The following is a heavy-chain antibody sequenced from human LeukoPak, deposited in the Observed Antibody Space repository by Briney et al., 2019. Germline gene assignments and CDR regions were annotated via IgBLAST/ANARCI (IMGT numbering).Heavy chain of an antibody. Sequence: SETLSLTCTVSGGSISSYYWSWIRQSPGKGLEWIGYIYYSGSISYNPSLKSRVTISIDTSKNQFSLKLSSVTAADTAVYYCARQGRYYYDSSGYYLDYWGQGTLVTVSS. CDR3: ARQGRYYYDSSGYYLDY. CDR2: IYYSGSI. CDR1: GGSISSYY. D-gene: IGHD3-22*01. J-gene: IGHJ4*02. V-gene: IGHV4-59*08.